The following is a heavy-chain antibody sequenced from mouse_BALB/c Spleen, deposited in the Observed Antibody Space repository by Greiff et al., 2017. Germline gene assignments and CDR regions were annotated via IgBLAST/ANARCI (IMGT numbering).Heavy chain of an antibody. CDR2: ISYSGST. Sequence: DVQLQESGPGLVKPSQSLSLTCTVTGYSITSDYAWNWIRQFPGNKLEWMGYISYSGSTSYNPSLKSRISITRDTSKNQFFLQLNSVTTEDTATYYCARSEYYGSSYFDYWGQGTTLTVSS. CDR1: GYSITSDYA. V-gene: IGHV3-2*02. CDR3: ARSEYYGSSYFDY. J-gene: IGHJ2*01. D-gene: IGHD1-1*01.